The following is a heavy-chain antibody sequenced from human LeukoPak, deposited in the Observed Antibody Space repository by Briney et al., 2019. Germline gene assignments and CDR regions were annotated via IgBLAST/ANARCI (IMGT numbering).Heavy chain of an antibody. CDR3: ARGSGVLLWFGELELDAFDI. D-gene: IGHD3-10*01. CDR2: ISYDGSNK. J-gene: IGHJ3*02. CDR1: GFTFSSYA. Sequence: GRSLRLSCAASGFTFSSYAMHWVRQAPGKGLEWVAVISYDGSNKYYADSVKGRFTISRDNSKNTLYLQMNSLRAEDTAVYYCARGSGVLLWFGELELDAFDIWGQGTMVTVSS. V-gene: IGHV3-30*04.